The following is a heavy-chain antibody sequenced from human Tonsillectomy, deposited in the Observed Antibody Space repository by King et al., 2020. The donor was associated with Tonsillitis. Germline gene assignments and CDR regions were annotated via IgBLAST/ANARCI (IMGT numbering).Heavy chain of an antibody. Sequence: VQLVESGGGLVQPGGSLRLSCAASGFTFSSYEMNWVRQAPGKGLEWVSYISSSGSTIYYADSVKGRFTISRDNAKNSLYLQMNSLRAEDTAVYYCARDSPSLYYYGSGSYDYWGQGTLVTVSS. D-gene: IGHD3-10*01. V-gene: IGHV3-48*03. CDR2: ISSSGSTI. CDR3: ARDSPSLYYYGSGSYDY. CDR1: GFTFSSYE. J-gene: IGHJ4*02.